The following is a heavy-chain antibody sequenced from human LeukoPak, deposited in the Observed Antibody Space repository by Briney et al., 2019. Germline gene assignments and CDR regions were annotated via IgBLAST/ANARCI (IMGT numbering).Heavy chain of an antibody. D-gene: IGHD2-8*01. CDR3: ARDQGNINGVVASDWFAR. V-gene: IGHV1-69*05. CDR1: VGTFSSYA. Sequence: VASVKVSCKASVGTFSSYAISWVRQAPGQGLEWMGGIIPIFGTANYAQKFQGRVTITTDESTSTAYMDLRPQRCEDRPVYYCARDQGNINGVVASDWFARSGEG. CDR2: IIPIFGTA. J-gene: IGHJ5*02.